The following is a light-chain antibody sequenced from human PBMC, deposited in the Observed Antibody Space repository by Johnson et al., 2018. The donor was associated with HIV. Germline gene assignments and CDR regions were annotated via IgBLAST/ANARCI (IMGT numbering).Light chain of an antibody. V-gene: IGLV1-51*01. CDR1: FSTIGNNY. CDR2: ANN. J-gene: IGLJ1*01. CDR3: GIWDSSVSAFV. Sequence: QSVLTQPPSVSAAPGQKVTISCSGSFSTIGNNYVSWYQQLPGTAPKLLIYANNKRPSGIPDRFSGSKSGSSATLGITELKTGDEADDYCGIWDSSVSAFVVGTGTKVTVL.